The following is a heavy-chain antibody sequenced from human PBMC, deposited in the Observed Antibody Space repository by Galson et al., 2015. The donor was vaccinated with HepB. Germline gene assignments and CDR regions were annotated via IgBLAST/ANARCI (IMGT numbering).Heavy chain of an antibody. CDR1: GFTFSSYS. V-gene: IGHV3-48*02. J-gene: IGHJ4*02. CDR3: ARDADGHIVVVPAAPDY. Sequence: SLRLSCEASGFTFSSYSMNWVRQAPGKGLEWVSYISSSSSTIYYADSVKGRFTISRDNAKNSLYLQMNSLRDEDAAVYYCARDADGHIVVVPAAPDYWGQGTLVTVSS. CDR2: ISSSSSTI. D-gene: IGHD2-2*01.